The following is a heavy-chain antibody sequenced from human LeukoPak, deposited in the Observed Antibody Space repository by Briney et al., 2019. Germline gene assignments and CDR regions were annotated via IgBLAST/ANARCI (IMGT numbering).Heavy chain of an antibody. Sequence: ASVKVSCKASGYTFTSYYMHWLRQAPGQGLEWMGIINPSGGSTSYAQKFQGRVTMTRDTSTSTVYMELSSLRSEDTAVYYCARGGDCSGGSCRGGFDYWGQGTLVTVSS. CDR2: INPSGGST. CDR1: GYTFTSYY. J-gene: IGHJ4*02. D-gene: IGHD2-15*01. V-gene: IGHV1-46*03. CDR3: ARGGDCSGGSCRGGFDY.